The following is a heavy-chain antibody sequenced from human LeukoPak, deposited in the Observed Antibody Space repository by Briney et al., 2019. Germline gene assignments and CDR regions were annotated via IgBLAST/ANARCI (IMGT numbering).Heavy chain of an antibody. D-gene: IGHD2-2*01. J-gene: IGHJ2*01. CDR2: ISAYNGNT. Sequence: ASVKVSCKASGYTFTSYGISWVRQAPGQGLEWMGWISAYNGNTNYAQKLRGRVTMTTDTSTSTAYMELRSLRSDDTAVYYCARESLRGYCSSTSCPGGVYWYFDLWGRGTLVTVSS. CDR1: GYTFTSYG. CDR3: ARESLRGYCSSTSCPGGVYWYFDL. V-gene: IGHV1-18*01.